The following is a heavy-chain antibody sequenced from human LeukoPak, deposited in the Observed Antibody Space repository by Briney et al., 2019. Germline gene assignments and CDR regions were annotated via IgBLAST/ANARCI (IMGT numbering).Heavy chain of an antibody. D-gene: IGHD3-16*01. CDR2: IYPGDSDT. CDR3: ARQITFGGIEFDP. Sequence: RGESLKISXKASGYSFTSNWIGWVRQMPGKGLEWMGIIYPGDSDTRYSPSFQGQVTISADKSISTAYLQWSSLKASDTAMYYCARQITFGGIEFDPWGQGTLVTVSS. CDR1: GYSFTSNW. J-gene: IGHJ5*02. V-gene: IGHV5-51*01.